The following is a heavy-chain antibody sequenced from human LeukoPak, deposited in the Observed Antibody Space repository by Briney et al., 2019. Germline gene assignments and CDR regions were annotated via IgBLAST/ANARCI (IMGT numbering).Heavy chain of an antibody. CDR3: ARGGDSGYDPLDH. Sequence: SETLSLTCTVSGGSMSSYHWSWIRQPPGKGLEWIGYIYYSGSTKYNPSLKSRVTISVDTSKKQLSLKLSSVTAADTAVYYCARGGDSGYDPLDHWGQGTLVTV. D-gene: IGHD5-12*01. CDR2: IYYSGST. CDR1: GGSMSSYH. J-gene: IGHJ4*02. V-gene: IGHV4-59*01.